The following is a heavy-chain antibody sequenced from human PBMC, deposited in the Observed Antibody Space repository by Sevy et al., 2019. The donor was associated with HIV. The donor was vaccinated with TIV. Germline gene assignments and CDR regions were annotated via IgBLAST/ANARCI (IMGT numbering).Heavy chain of an antibody. V-gene: IGHV3-23*01. CDR3: AREGCTKPHDY. Sequence: VGSLRLSCAASGFTFSKYSMSWVRQPPGKGLEWVSTLSFGCGEINYADSVKGRFTISRDNSKSSVDLQMNNLRPEDTAVYYCAREGCTKPHDYWGQGTLVTVSS. CDR2: LSFGCGEI. J-gene: IGHJ4*02. D-gene: IGHD2-8*01. CDR1: GFTFSKYS.